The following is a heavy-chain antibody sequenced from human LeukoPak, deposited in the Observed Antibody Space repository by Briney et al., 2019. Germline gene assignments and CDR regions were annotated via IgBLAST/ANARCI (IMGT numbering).Heavy chain of an antibody. V-gene: IGHV3-23*01. CDR2: ISGSGGGT. J-gene: IGHJ4*02. CDR1: GFTFSSYA. D-gene: IGHD6-19*01. CDR3: AKALWYRSGWYGFDY. Sequence: GGSLRLSCAASGFTFSSYAMSWVRQAPGKGLEWVSAISGSGGGTYYADSVKGRFTISRDNSKNTLYLQMNSLRAEDTAVYYCAKALWYRSGWYGFDYWGQGTLVTVSS.